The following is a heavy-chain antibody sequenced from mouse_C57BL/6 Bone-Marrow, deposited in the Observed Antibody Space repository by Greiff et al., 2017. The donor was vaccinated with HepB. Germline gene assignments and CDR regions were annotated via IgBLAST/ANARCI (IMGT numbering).Heavy chain of an antibody. CDR2: IYPGSGNT. J-gene: IGHJ1*03. Sequence: QVQLQQSGAELVRPGASVKLSCKASGYTFTDYYINWVKQRPGQGLEWIARIYPGSGNTYYNEKFKGKATLTAEKSSSTAYMQLSSLTSEDSAVYCCARGYGSSRDWYFDVWGTGTTVTVSS. CDR1: GYTFTDYY. D-gene: IGHD1-1*01. V-gene: IGHV1-76*01. CDR3: ARGYGSSRDWYFDV.